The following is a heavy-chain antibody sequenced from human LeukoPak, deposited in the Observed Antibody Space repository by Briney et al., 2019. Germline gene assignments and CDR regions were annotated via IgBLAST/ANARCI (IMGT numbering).Heavy chain of an antibody. Sequence: MPSGTLSLTCAVSGDPISSNKWWSWVRLPPGKGLEWLGEIYHSGSTNYHPSLKSRVTVSVNTSKNQFSLKLTSVTAADTAVYYCVRDPRDGYAFDYWGQGTLVTVSS. D-gene: IGHD5-24*01. CDR3: VRDPRDGYAFDY. J-gene: IGHJ4*02. CDR2: IYHSGST. CDR1: GDPISSNKW. V-gene: IGHV4-4*02.